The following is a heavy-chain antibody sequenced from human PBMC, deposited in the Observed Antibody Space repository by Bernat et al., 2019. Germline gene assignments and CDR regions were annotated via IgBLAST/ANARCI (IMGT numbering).Heavy chain of an antibody. CDR3: ARSGYSGYVDLY. CDR2: INHSGST. D-gene: IGHD5-12*01. J-gene: IGHJ4*02. V-gene: IGHV4-34*01. Sequence: QVQLQQWGAGLLKPSETLSLTCAVYGGSFSGYYWSWIRQPPGKGLEWIGEINHSGSTNYNPSLKSRVTISVDTSKNQFSLKLSSVTAADTAVYYCARSGYSGYVDLYWGQGTLVTVSS. CDR1: GGSFSGYY.